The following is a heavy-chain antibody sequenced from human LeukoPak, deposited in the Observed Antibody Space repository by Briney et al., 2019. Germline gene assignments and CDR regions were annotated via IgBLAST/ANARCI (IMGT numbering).Heavy chain of an antibody. V-gene: IGHV3-48*03. Sequence: PGGSLRLSCAASGFTFSSYEMNWVRQAPGKGLEWVSYISSSGSTIYYADSVKGRFTISRDNAKNSLYLQMNSLRAEDTAVYYCAHYGSGSYSPFDYWGQGTLVTASS. J-gene: IGHJ4*02. CDR3: AHYGSGSYSPFDY. CDR1: GFTFSSYE. D-gene: IGHD3-10*01. CDR2: ISSSGSTI.